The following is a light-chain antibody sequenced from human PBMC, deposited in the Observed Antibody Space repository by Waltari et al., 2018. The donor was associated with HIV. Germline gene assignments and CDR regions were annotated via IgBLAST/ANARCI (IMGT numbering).Light chain of an antibody. CDR1: SSDVGSYNY. Sequence: QSALTQPASVSGFPGQSITISCTGSSSDVGSYNYVSWYQQHPGKAPTLLIYDVSKRPSGVSNRFSGSKSGNTASLTISGLQAEDEADYYCCSYAGSNTYLFGTGTEVTVL. V-gene: IGLV2-23*02. CDR2: DVS. J-gene: IGLJ1*01. CDR3: CSYAGSNTYL.